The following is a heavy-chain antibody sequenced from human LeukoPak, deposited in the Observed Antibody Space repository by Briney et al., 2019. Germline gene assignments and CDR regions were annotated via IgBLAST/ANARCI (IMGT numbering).Heavy chain of an antibody. CDR1: GFTFDDYA. D-gene: IGHD1-26*01. CDR2: ISWNSGSI. Sequence: GGSLRLPCAASGFTFDDYAMHWVRQAPGKGLEWVSGISWNSGSIGYADSVKGRFTISRDNAKNSLYLQMNSLRAEDMALYYCAKARSSRGYFDYWGQGTLVTVSS. J-gene: IGHJ4*02. V-gene: IGHV3-9*03. CDR3: AKARSSRGYFDY.